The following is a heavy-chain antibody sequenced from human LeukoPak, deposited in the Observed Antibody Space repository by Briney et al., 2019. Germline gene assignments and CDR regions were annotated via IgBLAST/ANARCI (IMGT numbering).Heavy chain of an antibody. Sequence: ASVKVACKASGYTFTSYGISWVRQAPGQGLEWMGWISAYNGNTNYAQKLQGRVTMTTDTSTSTAYMELRSLRSDDTAVYYCARVVTPTSPFCLAMVYWGQGTLVTVSS. D-gene: IGHD5-18*01. CDR1: GYTFTSYG. J-gene: IGHJ4*02. CDR3: ARVVTPTSPFCLAMVY. V-gene: IGHV1-18*01. CDR2: ISAYNGNT.